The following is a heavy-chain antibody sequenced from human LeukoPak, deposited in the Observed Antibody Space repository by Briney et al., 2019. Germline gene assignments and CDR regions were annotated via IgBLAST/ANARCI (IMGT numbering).Heavy chain of an antibody. D-gene: IGHD6-6*01. CDR3: AREISRSSGFDYGTDV. Sequence: ASVKVSCKASGYTFTSYYMHWVRQAPGQGLEWMGIINPSGGSTSYAQKFQGRVTMTRDTSTSTVYMELSSLRSEDTAVYYCAREISRSSGFDYGTDVWGQGTTVTVS. CDR1: GYTFTSYY. V-gene: IGHV1-46*01. J-gene: IGHJ6*02. CDR2: INPSGGST.